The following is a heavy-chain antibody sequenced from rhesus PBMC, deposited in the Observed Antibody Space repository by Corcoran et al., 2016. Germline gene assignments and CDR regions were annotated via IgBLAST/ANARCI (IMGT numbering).Heavy chain of an antibody. Sequence: QLQLQESGPGLVQHSEPLSLTFAVSGGSIRGYYWSWIPPPPAQGLEWSGKIAGNIAGTNYNPSPKSQVTNSKNTAKNHFSLKLDSVTAADTAVDYCASQPYTSGWSGIDYWGQGVLVTVSS. CDR3: ASQPYTSGWSGIDY. CDR2: IAGNIAGT. V-gene: IGHV4-81*01. CDR1: GGSIRGYY. D-gene: IGHD6S26*01. J-gene: IGHJ4*01.